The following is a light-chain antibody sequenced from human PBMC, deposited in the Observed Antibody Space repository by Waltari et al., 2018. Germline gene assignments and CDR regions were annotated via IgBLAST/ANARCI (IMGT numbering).Light chain of an antibody. J-gene: IGLJ3*02. CDR1: SSDIGRYDI. Sequence: QSALTQPASVSGSPGQSVTISCTGASSDIGRYDIVSWYQQHPGNAPKLIICDVSKRPSGVSDRFSGSKSGDTASLTISGLKFEDEADYYCCSYAGNYIWVFGGGTRLTVL. CDR2: DVS. V-gene: IGLV2-23*02. CDR3: CSYAGNYIWV.